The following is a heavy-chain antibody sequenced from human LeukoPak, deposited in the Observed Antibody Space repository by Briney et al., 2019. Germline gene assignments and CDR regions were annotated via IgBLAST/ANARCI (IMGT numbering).Heavy chain of an antibody. CDR3: ARDRYGSYDAFDT. V-gene: IGHV3-7*01. D-gene: IGHD3-10*01. CDR2: IKQDGSEK. Sequence: GGSLRLSCAASGFTFSSYWMSWVRQAPGKGLEWVANIKQDGSEKYYVDSVKGRFTISRDNAKNSLYLQMNSLRAEDTAVYYCARDRYGSYDAFDTWGQGTMVTVSS. CDR1: GFTFSSYW. J-gene: IGHJ3*02.